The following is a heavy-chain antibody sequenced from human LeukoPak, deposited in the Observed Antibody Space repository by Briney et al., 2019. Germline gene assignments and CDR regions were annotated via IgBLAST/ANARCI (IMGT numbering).Heavy chain of an antibody. D-gene: IGHD3-22*01. CDR3: ARGDGSGYPVDY. Sequence: SETLSLTCTVSGGSISSSSYYWGWIRQPPGKGLEWIGSIYYSGSTYYNPSLKSRVTISVDTSKNQFSLKLSSVTAADTAVYYCARGDGSGYPVDYWGQGTLVTVSS. V-gene: IGHV4-39*01. CDR1: GGSISSSSYY. CDR2: IYYSGST. J-gene: IGHJ4*02.